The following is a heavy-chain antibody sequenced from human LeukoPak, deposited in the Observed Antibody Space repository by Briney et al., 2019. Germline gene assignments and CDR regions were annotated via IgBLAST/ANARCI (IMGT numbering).Heavy chain of an antibody. V-gene: IGHV4-59*08. CDR3: ARHFLRGGFDS. CDR1: GGSINNYY. D-gene: IGHD5-12*01. CDR2: IYETGHT. J-gene: IGHJ4*02. Sequence: SETLSLTCTVSGGSINNYYWSWIRQPPGKGLEWIAYIYETGHTGYNPSLKTRVTISLDTSKNQFSLKLNSVTAADTAVYYCARHFLRGGFDSWGQGTLVAISS.